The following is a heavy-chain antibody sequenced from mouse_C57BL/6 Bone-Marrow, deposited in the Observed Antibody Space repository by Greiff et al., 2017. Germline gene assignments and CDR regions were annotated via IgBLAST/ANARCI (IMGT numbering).Heavy chain of an antibody. CDR3: QLTGTWNYYAMDY. V-gene: IGHV1-15*01. CDR2: IDPETGGT. J-gene: IGHJ4*01. Sequence: QVQLQQSGAELVRPGASVTLSCKASGYTFTDYEMHWVQQTPVHGLEWIGAIDPETGGTAYNQKFKGKAILTADKSSSTAYMALRSLTSEDSAVXYGQLTGTWNYYAMDYWGQGTSVTVSS. D-gene: IGHD4-1*01. CDR1: GYTFTDYE.